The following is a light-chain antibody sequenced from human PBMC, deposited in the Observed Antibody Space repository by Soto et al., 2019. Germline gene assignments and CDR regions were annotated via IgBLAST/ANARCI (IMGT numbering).Light chain of an antibody. CDR3: QRYNNWPLT. CDR2: DTS. V-gene: IGKV3-15*01. CDR1: QGVSRK. Sequence: DIVMTQSPATLSVAQGETVTSSSRASQGVSRKLAWYQHKPGQTPRLLIYDTSTRATGVPARFSGSRSGTEFTLTINSLQSEDFAVYYCQRYNNWPLTFGGGTKVDIK. J-gene: IGKJ4*01.